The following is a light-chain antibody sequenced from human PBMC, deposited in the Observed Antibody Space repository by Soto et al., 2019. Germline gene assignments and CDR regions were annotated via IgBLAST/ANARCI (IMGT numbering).Light chain of an antibody. J-gene: IGKJ1*01. CDR1: QSILYSSSNKNY. V-gene: IGKV4-1*01. CDR2: WAS. CDR3: LQYHSAPRT. Sequence: DIEMTQSPDSLVVSLGERATINCTSSQSILYSSSNKNYLAWYQQKPGQPPQLLIYWASNRESGVPERFSGSGSWTDFTLPISSLQAEDVAVYYCLQYHSAPRTFGQGTKVEIK.